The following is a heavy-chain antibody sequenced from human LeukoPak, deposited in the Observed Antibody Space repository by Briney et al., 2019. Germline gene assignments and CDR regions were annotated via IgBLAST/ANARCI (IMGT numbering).Heavy chain of an antibody. CDR2: MNPSSGNT. V-gene: IGHV1-8*02. J-gene: IGHJ5*02. CDR1: GYTFTSYG. D-gene: IGHD3-10*01. CDR3: ARVTMVRGNVDWFDP. Sequence: ASVKVSCKASGYTFTSYGISWVRQAPGQGLEWMGWMNPSSGNTGYAQKFQGRVTMTRNTSISTAYMELSSLRSEDTAVYYCARVTMVRGNVDWFDPWGQGTLVTVSS.